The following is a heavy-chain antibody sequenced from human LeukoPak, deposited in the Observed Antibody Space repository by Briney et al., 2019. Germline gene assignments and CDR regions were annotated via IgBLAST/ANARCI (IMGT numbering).Heavy chain of an antibody. CDR1: GLTFSSYS. CDR2: ISSSSSYI. V-gene: IGHV3-21*04. D-gene: IGHD2-8*01. CDR3: ARVGLVYARAPRLADY. J-gene: IGHJ4*02. Sequence: GGSLRLSCAASGLTFSSYSMNWVRQAPGKGLEWVSSISSSSSYIYYADSVKGRFTISRDNAKNSLYLQMNSLRAEDTAVYYCARVGLVYARAPRLADYWGQGTLVTVSS.